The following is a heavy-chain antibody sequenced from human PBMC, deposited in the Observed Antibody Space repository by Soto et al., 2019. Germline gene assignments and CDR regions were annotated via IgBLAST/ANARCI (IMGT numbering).Heavy chain of an antibody. D-gene: IGHD3-10*01. CDR2: IIPIFGTA. V-gene: IGHV1-69*01. Sequence: QVQLVQSGAEVKKPGSSVKVSCKASGGTFSSYAISWVRQAPGQGLEWMGGIIPIFGTANYAQKFQGRVTITADESTRTAYMGLSSLSSEDTAVYYCGRDQPLRVPAFSVLWYFDLGGRGPLVLFSS. CDR3: GRDQPLRVPAFSVLWYFDL. CDR1: GGTFSSYA. J-gene: IGHJ2*01.